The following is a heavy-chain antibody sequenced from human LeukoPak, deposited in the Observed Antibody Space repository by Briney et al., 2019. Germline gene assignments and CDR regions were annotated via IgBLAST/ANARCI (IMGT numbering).Heavy chain of an antibody. Sequence: ASVKVSCKASGYTFTSYGISWVRQAPGQGLEWMGWISAYNGNTNYAQKLQGRVTMTTDTSTSTAYMELRSLRSDDTAVYYCARSPVSLVLLSHGYGDYGFVDYWGQGTLVTVSS. CDR2: ISAYNGNT. D-gene: IGHD4-17*01. J-gene: IGHJ4*02. V-gene: IGHV1-18*01. CDR3: ARSPVSLVLLSHGYGDYGFVDY. CDR1: GYTFTSYG.